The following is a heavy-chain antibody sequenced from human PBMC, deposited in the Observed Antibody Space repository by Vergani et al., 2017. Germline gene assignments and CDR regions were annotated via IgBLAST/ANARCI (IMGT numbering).Heavy chain of an antibody. CDR3: ARVYCSSTSCYIGIDWYFDL. CDR1: GGTFSSYA. Sequence: QVQLVQSGAEVKKPRSSVKVSCKASGGTFSSYAISWVRQAPGQGLEWMGGIIPIFGTANYAQKFQGRVTITADESTSTAYMGLSSLRSEDTAVYYCARVYCSSTSCYIGIDWYFDLWGRGTLVTVSS. D-gene: IGHD2-2*02. CDR2: IIPIFGTA. V-gene: IGHV1-69*01. J-gene: IGHJ2*01.